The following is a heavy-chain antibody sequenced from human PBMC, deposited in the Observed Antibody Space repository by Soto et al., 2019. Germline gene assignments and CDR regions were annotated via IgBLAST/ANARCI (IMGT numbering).Heavy chain of an antibody. Sequence: EVQLVESGGGLVQPGGSLRLSCAASGFTLSDHYMDWVRQGPGKGLEWLGRTRNKANNYITEDATSVKGRFTIPRDDSKNSVYPQLNSLKSEATAVYYCGRWTSGCPDCWGQGTLVTVSS. J-gene: IGHJ4*02. D-gene: IGHD1-26*01. V-gene: IGHV3-72*01. CDR2: TRNKANNYIT. CDR3: GRWTSGCPDC. CDR1: GFTLSDHY.